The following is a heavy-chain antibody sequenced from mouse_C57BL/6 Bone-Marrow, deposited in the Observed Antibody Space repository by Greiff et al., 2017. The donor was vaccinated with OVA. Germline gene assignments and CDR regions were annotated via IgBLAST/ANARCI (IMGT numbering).Heavy chain of an antibody. D-gene: IGHD1-1*01. CDR3: ARSYYGNLYYFDY. CDR1: GYTFTSYW. V-gene: IGHV1-55*01. CDR2: IYPGSGST. Sequence: QVQLQQSGAELVKPGASVKMSCKASGYTFTSYWITWVKQRPGQGLEWIGDIYPGSGSTNYNEKFKSKATLTVDTSSSTAYMQLSSLTSEDSAVYYCARSYYGNLYYFDYWGQGTTLTVSS. J-gene: IGHJ2*01.